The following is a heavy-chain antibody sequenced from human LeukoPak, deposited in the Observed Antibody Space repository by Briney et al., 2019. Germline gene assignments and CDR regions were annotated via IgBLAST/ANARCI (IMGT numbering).Heavy chain of an antibody. D-gene: IGHD4-23*01. Sequence: SVKVSCKASGYTFTSYGISWVRQAPGQGLEWMGRIIPILGIANYAQKFQGRVTITADKSTSTAYMELSSLRSEDTAVYYCARDTSTTVVTSPYDYWGQGTLVTVSS. CDR3: ARDTSTTVVTSPYDY. V-gene: IGHV1-69*04. CDR1: GYTFTSYG. J-gene: IGHJ4*02. CDR2: IIPILGIA.